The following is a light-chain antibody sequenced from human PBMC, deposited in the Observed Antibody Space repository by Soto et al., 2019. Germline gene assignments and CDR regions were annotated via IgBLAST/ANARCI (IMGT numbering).Light chain of an antibody. CDR2: GVS. J-gene: IGLJ1*01. V-gene: IGLV2-14*03. CDR1: SSDVGGYNY. Sequence: QSVLTQPASVSGSPGQSIAISCTGTSSDVGGYNYVSWYQQLPGKAPKLLIYGVSNRPSGVPDRFSGSRSANTASLTISGLQTEDEADYYCSLYTSTSTFVFGPGTKVTVL. CDR3: SLYTSTSTFV.